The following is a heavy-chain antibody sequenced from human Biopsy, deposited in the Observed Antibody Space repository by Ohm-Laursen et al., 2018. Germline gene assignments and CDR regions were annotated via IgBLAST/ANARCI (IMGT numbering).Heavy chain of an antibody. CDR3: VRSRAGGATWGMDV. D-gene: IGHD3-16*01. Sequence: SVKVSCKASGYTFTGYYLHWVRQAPGQGLEWMGWINPDNGGTIHAQKFQGRVTVTRDTSISTAYVEVTSLRSDDTAVYYCVRSRAGGATWGMDVWGQGTTVTVSS. J-gene: IGHJ6*02. CDR2: INPDNGGT. V-gene: IGHV1-2*02. CDR1: GYTFTGYY.